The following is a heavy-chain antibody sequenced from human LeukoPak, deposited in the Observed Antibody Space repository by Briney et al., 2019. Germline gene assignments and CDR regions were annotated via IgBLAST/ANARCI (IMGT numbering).Heavy chain of an antibody. CDR3: GRDNTGSVDY. Sequence: PGGSLRRYCAASGFTFSSYWMIWVRQAPGKGLVYVSHMNTDGSTTTYVDSVKGRFTISRDNAKNTLYLQMDSLRAEDTAVYYCGRDNTGSVDYWGQGTLVTVSS. CDR2: MNTDGSTT. CDR1: GFTFSSYW. D-gene: IGHD3-10*01. J-gene: IGHJ4*02. V-gene: IGHV3-74*01.